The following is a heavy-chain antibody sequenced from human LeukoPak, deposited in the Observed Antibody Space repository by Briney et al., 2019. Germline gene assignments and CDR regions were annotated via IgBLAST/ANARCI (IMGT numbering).Heavy chain of an antibody. Sequence: GASVKVSCKASGYTFTSYYMHWVRQAPGQGLEWMGIINPSGGSTSYAQKFQGRVTMTRDMSTSTVYMELSSLRSEDTAVYYCARDRDYGGNSNPYYYYYYMDVWGKGTTVTVFS. CDR2: INPSGGST. D-gene: IGHD4-23*01. CDR1: GYTFTSYY. J-gene: IGHJ6*03. V-gene: IGHV1-46*01. CDR3: ARDRDYGGNSNPYYYYYYMDV.